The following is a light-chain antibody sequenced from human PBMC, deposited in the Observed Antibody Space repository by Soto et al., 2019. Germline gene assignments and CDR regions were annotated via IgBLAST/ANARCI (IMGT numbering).Light chain of an antibody. CDR1: SSDVGSYNL. Sequence: QSVLTQPASVSGSPGQSITISCTGTSSDVGSYNLVSWYQQHPGKAPKLMIYEGSKRPSGVSNRFSGSKSGNPASLTISGLQAEDEADYYCCSYAGSSTPHVVFGGGTQLTVL. V-gene: IGLV2-23*01. J-gene: IGLJ2*01. CDR3: CSYAGSSTPHVV. CDR2: EGS.